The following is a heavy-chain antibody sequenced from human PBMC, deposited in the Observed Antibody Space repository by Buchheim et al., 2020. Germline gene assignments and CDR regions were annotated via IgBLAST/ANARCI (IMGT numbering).Heavy chain of an antibody. CDR1: GFTFSSYG. CDR3: ARDQERHGYITGTTF. D-gene: IGHD1-7*01. V-gene: IGHV3-33*01. Sequence: QVQLVESGGGVVQPGRSLRLSCAASGFTFSSYGMHWVRQAPGKGLEWVAVIWYDGSNRYYADSVKGRFTISRDNSKNTLYLQMNSLRAEDTAVYYCARDQERHGYITGTTFRGQGTL. J-gene: IGHJ4*02. CDR2: IWYDGSNR.